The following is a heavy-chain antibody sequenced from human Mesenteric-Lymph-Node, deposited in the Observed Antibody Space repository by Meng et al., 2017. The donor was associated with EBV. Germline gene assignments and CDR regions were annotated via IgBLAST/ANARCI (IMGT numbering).Heavy chain of an antibody. CDR2: IYHSGST. CDR3: ARGEVFDS. CDR1: GGSINSFY. Sequence: QMQLQKSGPGLVRPSDTLSLPCSVSGGSINSFYWSWIRQPPGKGLEWIGYIYHSGSTNYNPSLKSRVTMSVDMSKNQFSLKLSSVTAADTAVYYCARGEVFDSWGQGTLVTVFS. V-gene: IGHV4-59*07. J-gene: IGHJ4*02.